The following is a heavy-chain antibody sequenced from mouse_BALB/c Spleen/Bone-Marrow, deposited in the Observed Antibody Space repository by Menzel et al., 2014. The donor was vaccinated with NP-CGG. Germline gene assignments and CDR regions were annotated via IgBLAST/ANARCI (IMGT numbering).Heavy chain of an antibody. CDR3: ARAPLLRYHYAMDY. CDR2: IWAGGST. V-gene: IGHV2-9*02. D-gene: IGHD1-1*01. J-gene: IGHJ4*01. Sequence: VKLMESGPGLVAPSQRLSITCTVSGFSLTSYGVHWVRQPPGKGLEWLGVIWAGGSTNYNSALMSRLSISKDNTKSQVFLKMNSLQTDDTAMYYCARAPLLRYHYAMDYWGQGTSVTVSS. CDR1: GFSLTSYG.